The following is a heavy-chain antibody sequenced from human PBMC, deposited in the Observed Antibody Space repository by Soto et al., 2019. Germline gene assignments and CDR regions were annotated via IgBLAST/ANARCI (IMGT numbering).Heavy chain of an antibody. D-gene: IGHD3-16*01. CDR1: GGSISSSNYF. CDR3: ASPTLGAFDF. CDR2: ISSSGTT. V-gene: IGHV4-39*01. J-gene: IGHJ3*01. Sequence: QLQLQESGPGLGKPSETLSLTCTVSGGSISSSNYFWGWIRQPPGKGLEWVGSISSSGTTSYNSSLRSRLTMSVDTSKNQFSLELSSVTAADTAVYYCASPTLGAFDFWGRGTMVTVSS.